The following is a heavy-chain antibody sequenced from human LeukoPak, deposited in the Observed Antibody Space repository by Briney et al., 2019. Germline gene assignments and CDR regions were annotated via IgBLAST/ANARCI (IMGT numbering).Heavy chain of an antibody. J-gene: IGHJ6*03. CDR2: IRYDGSNK. CDR3: AKDQAAVVRAPYYYMDV. Sequence: AGGSLRLSCAASGFIFSSYGMHWVRPPPGRGLEWVAFIRYDGSNKYYADSTKGRFTISRDNSKNTLYLQMNSLRAEDTAVYYCAKDQAAVVRAPYYYMDVWGKGTKVTVSS. CDR1: GFIFSSYG. D-gene: IGHD2-2*01. V-gene: IGHV3-30*02.